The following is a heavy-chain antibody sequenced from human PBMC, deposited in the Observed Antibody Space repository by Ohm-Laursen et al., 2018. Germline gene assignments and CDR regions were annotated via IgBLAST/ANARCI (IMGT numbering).Heavy chain of an antibody. CDR2: INHSGST. Sequence: TLSLTCAVYGGSFSGYSWSWIRQPPGKGLEWIGEINHSGSTKYSPSLKSRVTISEDTSKNQFSLKLSSVTAADTAVYYCARGPYYYYYGMDVWGQGTTVTVSS. CDR3: ARGPYYYYYGMDV. V-gene: IGHV4-34*01. CDR1: GGSFSGYS. J-gene: IGHJ6*02.